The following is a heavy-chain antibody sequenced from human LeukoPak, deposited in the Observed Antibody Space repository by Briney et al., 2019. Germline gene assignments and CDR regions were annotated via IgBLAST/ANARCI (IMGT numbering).Heavy chain of an antibody. V-gene: IGHV1-18*01. J-gene: IGHJ4*02. CDR2: ISAYNGNT. CDR3: ARFVDGSSWPWPGLDY. D-gene: IGHD6-13*01. CDR1: GYTFRNFA. Sequence: GASVKVSCKASGYTFRNFAISWVRQAPGHGLEWIGWISAYNGNTNYAQRVQGRVTMTTDTSTSTAYMELRSLRTDDTAMYYCARFVDGSSWPWPGLDYWGQGTLVTVSS.